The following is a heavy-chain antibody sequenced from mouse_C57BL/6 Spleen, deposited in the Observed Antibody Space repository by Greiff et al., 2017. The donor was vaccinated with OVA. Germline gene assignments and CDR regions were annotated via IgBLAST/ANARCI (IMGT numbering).Heavy chain of an antibody. Sequence: QVQLKQSGPELVKPGASVKISCKASGYAFSSSWMNWVKQRPGKGLEWIGRIYPGDGDTNYNGKFKGKATLTADKSSSTAYMQLSSLTSEDSAVYFCARVLRYYFDYWGQGTTLTVSS. CDR3: ARVLRYYFDY. CDR1: GYAFSSSW. CDR2: IYPGDGDT. J-gene: IGHJ2*01. D-gene: IGHD1-1*01. V-gene: IGHV1-82*01.